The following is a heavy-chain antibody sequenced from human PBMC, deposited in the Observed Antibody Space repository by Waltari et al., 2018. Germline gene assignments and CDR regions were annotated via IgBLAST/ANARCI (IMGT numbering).Heavy chain of an antibody. CDR2: IYYSGAA. J-gene: IGHJ3*02. V-gene: IGHV4-31*01. CDR1: GGSIRTVGYY. CDR3: ARRVRADYANAFDI. D-gene: IGHD4-17*01. Sequence: QVKLQESGQGLVKPSQTLCLTCTVSGGSIRTVGYYWSWIRQHPGEGLEWIGYIYYSGAAYSNPSLKSPVIIALDTSKNQVSLEVTSVTASDTAVYYCARRVRADYANAFDIGCQGRIVTVSS.